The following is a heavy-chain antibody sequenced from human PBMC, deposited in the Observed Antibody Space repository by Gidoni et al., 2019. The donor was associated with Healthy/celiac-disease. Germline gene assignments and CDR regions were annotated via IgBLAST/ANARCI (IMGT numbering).Heavy chain of an antibody. D-gene: IGHD3-9*01. CDR1: GFTFSRYG. Sequence: QVQLVESGGGVVQPGRSLRLSCAASGFTFSRYGMHWVRQAPGKGLEWVAVISYDGSNKYYADSVKGRFTISRDNSKNTLYLQMNSLRAEDTAVYYCAKPPYYDILTGSDAFDIWGQGTMVTVSS. CDR3: AKPPYYDILTGSDAFDI. J-gene: IGHJ3*02. CDR2: ISYDGSNK. V-gene: IGHV3-30*18.